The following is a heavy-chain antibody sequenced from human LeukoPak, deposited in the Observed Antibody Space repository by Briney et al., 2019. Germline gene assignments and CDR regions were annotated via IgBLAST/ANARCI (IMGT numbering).Heavy chain of an antibody. CDR2: IYYGRST. J-gene: IGHJ4*02. D-gene: IGHD6-13*01. CDR1: GGSISSGNYY. Sequence: SETLSLICSVSGGSISSGNYYWGWIRQPPGKGLEWIGSIYYGRSTYFNPSLQSRVTISVDTAKNQFSLTLSSVTAADTAVYYCARVSHGWYGVDYWGQGTLVSVSS. CDR3: ARVSHGWYGVDY. V-gene: IGHV4-39*07.